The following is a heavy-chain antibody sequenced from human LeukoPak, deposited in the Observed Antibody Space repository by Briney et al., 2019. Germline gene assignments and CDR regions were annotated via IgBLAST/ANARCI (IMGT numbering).Heavy chain of an antibody. V-gene: IGHV4-34*01. CDR2: INHSGST. CDR1: GGAFSCYY. D-gene: IGHD3-22*01. Sequence: PSETLSLTCAVYGGAFSCYYWSCIRQPPGKGLEWIGEINHSGSTNYNPSLKSRVTISVDTSKKQFSLKQSPVTAADTAVYYCARGSHTGGNYYDSSGYYYWGQGTLVTVSS. CDR3: ARGSHTGGNYYDSSGYYY. J-gene: IGHJ4*02.